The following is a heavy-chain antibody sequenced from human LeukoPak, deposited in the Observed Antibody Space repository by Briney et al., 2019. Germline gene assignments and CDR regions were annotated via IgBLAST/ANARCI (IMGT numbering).Heavy chain of an antibody. J-gene: IGHJ4*02. Sequence: SETLSLTCAVYGGSFSGYYWSWIRQPPGKGLEWIGSIYHSGSTHYNSSLKSRVTISVDTSKNQLSLKLSSVTAADTAVYYCARGVGLTQGGTFDYWGQGTLVTVSS. CDR2: IYHSGST. D-gene: IGHD1-1*01. CDR3: ARGVGLTQGGTFDY. CDR1: GGSFSGYY. V-gene: IGHV4-34*01.